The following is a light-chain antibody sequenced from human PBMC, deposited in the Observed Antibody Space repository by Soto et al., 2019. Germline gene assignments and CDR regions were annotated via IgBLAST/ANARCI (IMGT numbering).Light chain of an antibody. CDR1: QRISSN. CDR2: GAS. CDR3: QQYNIWPPYT. Sequence: EIVMTQSPATLYVSPGERATLYCKASQRISSNLAWYQQQPGQPPTLLIYGASTSPTGIPARFSGSGSGTECSLAISGLQSEDFALYYCQQYNIWPPYTFGQGTKLEIK. V-gene: IGKV3-15*01. J-gene: IGKJ2*01.